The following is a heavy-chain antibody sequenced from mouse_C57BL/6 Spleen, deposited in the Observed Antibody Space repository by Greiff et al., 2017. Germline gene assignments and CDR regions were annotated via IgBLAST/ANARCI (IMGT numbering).Heavy chain of an antibody. CDR3: SITTWYFDV. CDR2: IRNNANNHAT. Sequence: DVMLVESGGGLVQPGGSMKLSCAASGFTFSDAWMDWVRQSPEQGLEWVAEIRNNANNHATYYAESVKGRFTISRDDSKSSVYLQMNSLRAEDTGIYYCSITTWYFDVWGTGTTVTVSS. V-gene: IGHV6-6*01. J-gene: IGHJ1*03. CDR1: GFTFSDAW. D-gene: IGHD1-1*01.